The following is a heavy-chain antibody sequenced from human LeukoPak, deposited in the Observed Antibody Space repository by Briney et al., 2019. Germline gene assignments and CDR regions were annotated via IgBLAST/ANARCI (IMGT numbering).Heavy chain of an antibody. CDR2: IIVGSGTT. CDR1: GFTFSNSA. Sequence: ASVKVSCKASGFTFSNSAVQWVRQARGQRLEWIGWIIVGSGTTNYAQRLQGRLTLTRDMSTSTAYMELSSLRSEDTAVYYCAAELYGGNSDCCNFELWGQGTMVTVSS. J-gene: IGHJ3*01. CDR3: AAELYGGNSDCCNFEL. V-gene: IGHV1-58*01. D-gene: IGHD4-23*01.